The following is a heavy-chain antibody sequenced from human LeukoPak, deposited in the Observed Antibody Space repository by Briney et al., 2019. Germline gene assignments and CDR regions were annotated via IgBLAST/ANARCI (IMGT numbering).Heavy chain of an antibody. CDR1: GFTFSTYA. V-gene: IGHV3-30*04. Sequence: GSLRLSCAASGFTFSTYAMYWVRQAPGRGLEWVAVISYDVTTKYYADSVKGRFTISRDNSKNTLYLQMDSLRAEDSAVYYCVRDSKAGDYWGQGTLVTVSS. D-gene: IGHD6-19*01. J-gene: IGHJ4*02. CDR2: ISYDVTTK. CDR3: VRDSKAGDY.